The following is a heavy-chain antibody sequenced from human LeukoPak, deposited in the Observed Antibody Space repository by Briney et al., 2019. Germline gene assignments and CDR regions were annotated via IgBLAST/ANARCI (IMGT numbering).Heavy chain of an antibody. V-gene: IGHV3-23*01. D-gene: IGHD3-10*01. J-gene: IGHJ4*02. Sequence: PGGSLRLSCAASGFTFSSYAMSWVRQAPGEGLEWVSAISGSGGSTYYADSVKGRFTISRDNSKNTLYLQMNSLRAEDTAVYYCAKGSLVYGSFDYWGQGTLVTVSS. CDR1: GFTFSSYA. CDR3: AKGSLVYGSFDY. CDR2: ISGSGGST.